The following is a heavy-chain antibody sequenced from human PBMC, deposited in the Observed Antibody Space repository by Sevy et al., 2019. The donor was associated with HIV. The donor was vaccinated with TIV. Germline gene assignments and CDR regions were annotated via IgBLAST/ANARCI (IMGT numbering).Heavy chain of an antibody. J-gene: IGHJ4*02. CDR2: INPNSGGT. V-gene: IGHV1-2*02. CDR3: ARNALLRGGYLDY. D-gene: IGHD2-2*01. Sequence: ASVKVSCKASGYTFTGYYMYWVRQAPGQGLEWMGWINPNSGGTNYAQKFQGRVTMTRDTSISTAYMELSRLRSDDTAGYYCARNALLRGGYLDYWGQGTLVTVSS. CDR1: GYTFTGYY.